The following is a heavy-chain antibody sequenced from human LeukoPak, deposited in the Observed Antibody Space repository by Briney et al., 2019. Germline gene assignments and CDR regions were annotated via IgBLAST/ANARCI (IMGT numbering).Heavy chain of an antibody. Sequence: GGSLRLSCAASGFTFSSYGMHWVRQAPGKGLEWVAFIRYDGSNKYYADSVKGRFTISRDNSKNTLYLQMNSLRAGDTAVYYCANRQRDDFWSGPPDYWGQGTLVTVSS. V-gene: IGHV3-30*02. J-gene: IGHJ4*02. CDR3: ANRQRDDFWSGPPDY. CDR2: IRYDGSNK. D-gene: IGHD3-3*01. CDR1: GFTFSSYG.